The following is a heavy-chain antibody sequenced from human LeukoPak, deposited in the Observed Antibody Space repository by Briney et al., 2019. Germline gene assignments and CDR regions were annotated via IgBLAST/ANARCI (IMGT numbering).Heavy chain of an antibody. Sequence: SETLSLTCTVSGASITSYYSTWIRQSPEKGLEWLGYIFNDGSTTYEPSLQSRVRISHDTAKSQFSLNAKSVTAADTAVYYGARGVGYGDSRHYYHWGHGIQVTVSS. V-gene: IGHV4-59*01. CDR1: GASITSYY. D-gene: IGHD4-17*01. CDR3: ARGVGYGDSRHYYH. CDR2: IFNDGST. J-gene: IGHJ5*02.